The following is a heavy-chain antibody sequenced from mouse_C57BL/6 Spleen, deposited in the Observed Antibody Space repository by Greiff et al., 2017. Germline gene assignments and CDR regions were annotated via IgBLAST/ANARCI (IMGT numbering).Heavy chain of an antibody. J-gene: IGHJ1*03. V-gene: IGHV1-61*01. Sequence: QVQLQQPGAELVRPGSSVKLSCKASGYTFTSYWMDWVKQRPGQGLEWIGNIYPSDSETHYNQKFKDKATLTVDKSSSTAYMQLSSLTSEDSAVYYCARVYDYDGYWYFGVWGTGTTVTVSS. D-gene: IGHD2-4*01. CDR2: IYPSDSET. CDR1: GYTFTSYW. CDR3: ARVYDYDGYWYFGV.